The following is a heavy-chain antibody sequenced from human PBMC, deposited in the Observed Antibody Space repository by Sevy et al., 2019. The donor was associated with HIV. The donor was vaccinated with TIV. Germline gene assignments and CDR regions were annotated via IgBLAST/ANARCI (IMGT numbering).Heavy chain of an antibody. CDR2: IYPGDSDT. CDR3: AGLSVRWLLLGYSGWGHDYFDY. V-gene: IGHV5-51*01. D-gene: IGHD3-22*01. Sequence: GESLKISCKGSGYSFTSYWIGWVRQMPGKGLEWMGIIYPGDSDTRYSPSFQGQVTISADKSISTAYLQWSSLKASDTAMYYCAGLSVRWLLLGYSGWGHDYFDYWGQGTLVTVSS. J-gene: IGHJ4*02. CDR1: GYSFTSYW.